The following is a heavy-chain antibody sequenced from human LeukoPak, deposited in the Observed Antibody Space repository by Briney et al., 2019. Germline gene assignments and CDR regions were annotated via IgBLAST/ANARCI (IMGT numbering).Heavy chain of an antibody. V-gene: IGHV3-7*01. J-gene: IGHJ4*02. CDR2: IKQDGSEK. CDR1: GFTFSTYW. CDR3: ARDSAGSDY. Sequence: GGSLRLPCAASGFTFSTYWMSWVRQAPGKGLEWVANIKQDGSEKYYVDSVKGRFTISRDNAKNSLYLQMNSLRAEDTAMYYCARDSAGSDYWGQGTLVTVSS. D-gene: IGHD6-13*01.